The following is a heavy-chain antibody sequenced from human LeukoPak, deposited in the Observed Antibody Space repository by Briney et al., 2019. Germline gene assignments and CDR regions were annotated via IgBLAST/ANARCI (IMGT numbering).Heavy chain of an antibody. CDR2: ISGTGDYT. V-gene: IGHV3-23*01. J-gene: IGHJ4*02. Sequence: GGSLRLSCAASGCTFSNYAMSWVRLAPGKGLEWVSSISGTGDYTYYADSVKGRFTISRDNYKNTLYLQMNSLRVEDAAVHYCAKDLALYTGPYSGSFYSPIDYWGQGTVVSVSS. D-gene: IGHD1-26*01. CDR1: GCTFSNYA. CDR3: AKDLALYTGPYSGSFYSPIDY.